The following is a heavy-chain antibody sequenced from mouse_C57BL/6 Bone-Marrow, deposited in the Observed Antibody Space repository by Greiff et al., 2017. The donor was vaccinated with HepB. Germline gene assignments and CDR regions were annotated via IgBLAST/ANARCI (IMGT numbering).Heavy chain of an antibody. V-gene: IGHV2-2*01. CDR1: GFSLTSYG. CDR2: ICSGGST. Sequence: VMLVESGPGLVQPSQSLSITCTVSGFSLTSYGVHWVRQSPGKGLEWLGVICSGGSTDYNAAFISRLSISKDNSNSQVFYIMNSLQADDTAIYYCCGGGAWFAYWGQGTLVTVSA. J-gene: IGHJ3*01. CDR3: CGGGAWFAY.